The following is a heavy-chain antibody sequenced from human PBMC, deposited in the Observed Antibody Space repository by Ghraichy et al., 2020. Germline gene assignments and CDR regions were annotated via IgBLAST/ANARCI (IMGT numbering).Heavy chain of an antibody. D-gene: IGHD3-3*01. Sequence: GGSLRLSCAASGFTFSSYAMSWVRQAPGKGLEWVSAISGFGSSTYYADSVKGRFTISRVNSKNTLYLRMNSLRADDTAVYYCAKPYDFWSGWLDYWGQGTLVTVSS. CDR1: GFTFSSYA. J-gene: IGHJ4*02. CDR2: ISGFGSST. CDR3: AKPYDFWSGWLDY. V-gene: IGHV3-23*01.